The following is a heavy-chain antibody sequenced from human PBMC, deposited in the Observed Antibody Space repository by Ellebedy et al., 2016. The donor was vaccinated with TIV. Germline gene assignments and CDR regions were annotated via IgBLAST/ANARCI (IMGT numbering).Heavy chain of an antibody. D-gene: IGHD3-22*01. Sequence: PGGSLRLSCEASGYTFTTYWIAWVRQMPGKGLEWMGIIHPHDSDTRYSPSFKGQVTISADKSVNTAYRQWSSLNASDTAIYYCARRYSYDSASDYWGQGTLVAVSS. CDR3: ARRYSYDSASDY. CDR2: IHPHDSDT. V-gene: IGHV5-51*01. CDR1: GYTFTTYW. J-gene: IGHJ4*02.